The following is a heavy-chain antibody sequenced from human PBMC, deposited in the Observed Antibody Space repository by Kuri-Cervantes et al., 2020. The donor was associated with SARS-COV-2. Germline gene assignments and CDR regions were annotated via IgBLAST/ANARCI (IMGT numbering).Heavy chain of an antibody. CDR2: ISYDGSNK. CDR3: ATAPQFNLRSRNY. J-gene: IGHJ4*02. V-gene: IGHV3-30*07. D-gene: IGHD1-14*01. CDR1: GFTFSSYA. Sequence: VVSLRLSCAASGFTFSSYAMHWVRQAPGKGLEWVAVISYDGSNKYYADSVKGRFTISRDNAKNSLYLQMNSLRAEVTAVYYCATAPQFNLRSRNYWGQGTLVTVSS.